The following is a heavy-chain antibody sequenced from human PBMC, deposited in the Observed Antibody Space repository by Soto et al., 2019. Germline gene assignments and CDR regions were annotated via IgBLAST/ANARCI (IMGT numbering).Heavy chain of an antibody. D-gene: IGHD1-26*01. CDR1: GLTIKCYA. V-gene: IGHV3-23*01. J-gene: IGHJ4*02. Sequence: GGSLRLSCAASGLTIKCYALSWVRQAPGKGLEWVSGISGGGGSTDYADSVKGRFTISRDDSKNTLYLQMNSLRVGDTALYYCAKVQYSGVAVGLDHCRQGTLVTVSS. CDR2: ISGGGGST. CDR3: AKVQYSGVAVGLDH.